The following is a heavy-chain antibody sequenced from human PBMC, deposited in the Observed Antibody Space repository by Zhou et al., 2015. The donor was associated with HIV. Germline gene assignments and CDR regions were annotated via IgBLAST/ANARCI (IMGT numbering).Heavy chain of an antibody. CDR1: GGTFSSYA. CDR2: IIPIFGTA. V-gene: IGHV1-69*01. CDR3: ARGLYSSSSVYYYYMDV. J-gene: IGHJ6*03. D-gene: IGHD6-6*01. Sequence: QVQLVQSGAEVKKPGSSVKVSCKASGGTFSSYAISWVRQAPGQGLEWMGGIIPIFGTANYAQKFQGRVTITADESTSTAYMELSSLRSEDTAVYYCARGLYSSSSVYYYYMDVWGKGTTVTVSS.